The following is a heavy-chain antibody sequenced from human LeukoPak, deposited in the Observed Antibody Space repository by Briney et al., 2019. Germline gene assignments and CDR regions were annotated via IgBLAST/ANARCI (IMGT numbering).Heavy chain of an antibody. CDR2: ISSSSSYT. J-gene: IGHJ4*02. CDR3: ARAFYYDSSGHEYYFDY. D-gene: IGHD3-22*01. CDR1: GFTFSDYY. Sequence: GGSLRLSCAASGFTFSDYYMSWIRRAPGKGLEWVSYISSSSSYTNYADSVKGRFTISRDNAKNSLYLQMNSLRAEDTAVYYCARAFYYDSSGHEYYFDYWGQGTLVTVSS. V-gene: IGHV3-11*06.